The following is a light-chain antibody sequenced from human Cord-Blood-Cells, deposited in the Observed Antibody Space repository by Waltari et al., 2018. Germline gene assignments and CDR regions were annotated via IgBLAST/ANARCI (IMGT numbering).Light chain of an antibody. CDR3: QSTDSSGTWV. V-gene: IGLV3-25*03. CDR2: KDS. CDR1: ALPNQY. J-gene: IGLJ3*02. Sequence: SYELTQPPSLSGSPGQTARITCPGDALPNQYAYWYQQKPGQAPVLVIYKDSERPSGIPERFSGSSSGTTVTLTISGVQAEDEADYYCQSTDSSGTWVFGGGTKLTVL.